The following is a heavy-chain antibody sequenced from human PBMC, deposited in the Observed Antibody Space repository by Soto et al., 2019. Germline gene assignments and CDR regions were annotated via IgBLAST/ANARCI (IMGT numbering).Heavy chain of an antibody. Sequence: DAQLVESGGGLVQPGRSLRLSCAASRFVFDDYAMHWVRQAPGKGLEWVSGISWNSGSMAYAGSVKGRFTISRDNAKNSLYLKMNSLRPEDTALYYCVKGSGYDTSGYYFDYWGQGTLVTVSS. CDR2: ISWNSGSM. J-gene: IGHJ4*02. D-gene: IGHD3-22*01. CDR1: RFVFDDYA. V-gene: IGHV3-9*01. CDR3: VKGSGYDTSGYYFDY.